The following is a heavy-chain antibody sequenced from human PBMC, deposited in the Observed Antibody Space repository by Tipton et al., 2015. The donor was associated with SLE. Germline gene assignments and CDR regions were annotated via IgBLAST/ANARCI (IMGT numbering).Heavy chain of an antibody. CDR3: ARDYSVVSAGNYFDY. CDR1: GGSISSHY. CDR2: ILHSGST. Sequence: GLVKPSETLSLTCTVSGGSISSHYWTWIRQPPGKGLEWIGTILHSGSTYYNPSLRSRVTISVDTSKNQFSLKLSSVTAADTAVYYCARDYSVVSAGNYFDYWGQGTLVTVSS. J-gene: IGHJ4*02. D-gene: IGHD2-2*01. V-gene: IGHV4-39*07.